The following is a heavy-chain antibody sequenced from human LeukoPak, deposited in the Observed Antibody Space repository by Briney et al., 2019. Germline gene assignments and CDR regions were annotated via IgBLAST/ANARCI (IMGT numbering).Heavy chain of an antibody. CDR2: IYYSGST. CDR3: ARGRGYDLSFDS. Sequence: PSESLSLTCTGSGGSFSSGGYCWNWLRQHPGKGLVWIGYIYYSGSTSYNPSLQSRVTISVDTSKNHFSLKLSSVTAADTAVYYCARGRGYDLSFDSWGQGTLVTVSS. J-gene: IGHJ4*02. D-gene: IGHD5-12*01. CDR1: GGSFSSGGYC. V-gene: IGHV4-31*03.